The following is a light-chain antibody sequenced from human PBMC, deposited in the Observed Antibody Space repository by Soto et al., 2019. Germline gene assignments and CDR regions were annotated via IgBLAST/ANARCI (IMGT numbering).Light chain of an antibody. Sequence: QSALTQPASVSGSPGQSITISCTGTSSDVGAYNYVSWYQQHPGKAPKLMIFEVNNRPSGVSNRFSGSKSGNTASLTISGLQAEDEADYYCTSYTSSSTEVFGTGTKLTVL. CDR2: EVN. CDR3: TSYTSSSTEV. V-gene: IGLV2-14*01. J-gene: IGLJ1*01. CDR1: SSDVGAYNY.